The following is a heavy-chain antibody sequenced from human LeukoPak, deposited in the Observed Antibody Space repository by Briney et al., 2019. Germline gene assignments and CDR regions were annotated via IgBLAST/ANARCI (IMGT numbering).Heavy chain of an antibody. D-gene: IGHD3-10*01. CDR1: GFTFSSYA. CDR2: ISGSGGST. Sequence: GGSLRLSCAASGFTFSSYAMSWVRQAPGKGLEWVSAISGSGGSTYYADSVKGRFTISRDNSKSTLYLQMNSLRAEDTAVYYCASNPYGSGSFYIRYWGQGTLVTVSS. CDR3: ASNPYGSGSFYIRY. J-gene: IGHJ4*02. V-gene: IGHV3-23*01.